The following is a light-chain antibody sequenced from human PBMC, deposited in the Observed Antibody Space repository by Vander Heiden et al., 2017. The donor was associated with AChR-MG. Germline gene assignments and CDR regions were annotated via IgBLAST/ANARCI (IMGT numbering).Light chain of an antibody. CDR3: QQSYNTPIT. Sequence: DIQMTQSPSSLSASVGDRVTITCRASQRISSYLNWYQQKPGKVPKLLINSASSLQSGVPSRFSGSGSGTDFALTISSLQPEDFATYYCQQSYNTPITFGQGTRLEIE. CDR1: QRISSY. CDR2: SAS. V-gene: IGKV1-39*01. J-gene: IGKJ5*01.